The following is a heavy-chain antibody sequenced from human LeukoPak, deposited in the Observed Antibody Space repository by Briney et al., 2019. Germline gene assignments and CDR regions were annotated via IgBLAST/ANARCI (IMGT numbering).Heavy chain of an antibody. Sequence: SETLSLTCAVYGGSFSGYYWSWIRQPPGKGLEWIGEINHSGSTNYNPSLKSRVTISVDTSKNQFSLKLSSVIAADTAVYYCARLYSYGYGFLWGQGTLVTVSS. J-gene: IGHJ4*02. CDR1: GGSFSGYY. CDR3: ARLYSYGYGFL. D-gene: IGHD5-18*01. CDR2: INHSGST. V-gene: IGHV4-34*01.